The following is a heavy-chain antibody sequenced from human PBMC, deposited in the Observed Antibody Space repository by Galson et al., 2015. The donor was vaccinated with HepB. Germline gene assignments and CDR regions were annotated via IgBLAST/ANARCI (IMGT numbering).Heavy chain of an antibody. CDR2: ISSNGGST. Sequence: SLRHSCADYGFTFSSSAMHWVRQAQGKGLGYVSAISSNGGSTYYADSVKGRVTISRDNSKNTLYLQMSSLRAEDTAVYYCVKDAVWGSGSYFDYWGQGTLVTVSS. J-gene: IGHJ4*02. CDR3: VKDAVWGSGSYFDY. CDR1: GFTFSSSA. V-gene: IGHV3-64D*06. D-gene: IGHD3-10*01.